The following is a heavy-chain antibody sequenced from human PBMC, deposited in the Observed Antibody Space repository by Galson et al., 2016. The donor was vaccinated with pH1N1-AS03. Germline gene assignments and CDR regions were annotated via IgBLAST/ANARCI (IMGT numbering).Heavy chain of an antibody. D-gene: IGHD2-2*01. V-gene: IGHV1-69*10. J-gene: IGHJ4*02. CDR2: VIPAVGVT. CDR3: ARVACSSISCLDD. Sequence: SVKVSCKATGGTFGTSGITWVRHGPGQGLEWMGGVIPAVGVTHYAQKYQGRVTFTADEATTTAYMECSRLRTEDTAIYFCARVACSSISCLDDWGQGTLVTVSS. CDR1: GGTFGTSG.